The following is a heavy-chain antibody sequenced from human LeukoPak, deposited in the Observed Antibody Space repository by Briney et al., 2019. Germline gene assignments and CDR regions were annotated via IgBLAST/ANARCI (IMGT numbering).Heavy chain of an antibody. CDR3: ARGCSSTSCYYDDWFDP. D-gene: IGHD2-2*01. Sequence: SETLSLTCTVSGASIRGYYWSWIRQPPGKGLEWIGYINYFATTNYNPSLKSRVTMSVDTSKNQFSLKLSSVTAADTAVYYCARGCSSTSCYYDDWFDPWGQGTLVTVSS. V-gene: IGHV4-59*12. CDR1: GASIRGYY. CDR2: INYFATT. J-gene: IGHJ5*02.